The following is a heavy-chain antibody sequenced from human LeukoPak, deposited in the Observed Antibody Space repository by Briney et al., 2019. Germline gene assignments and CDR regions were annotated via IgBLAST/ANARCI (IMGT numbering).Heavy chain of an antibody. CDR3: ARDTYGSGSYSSDY. D-gene: IGHD3-10*01. J-gene: IGHJ4*02. CDR1: GYTFTSYG. CDR2: ISAYNGNT. Sequence: ASVKVSCKASGYTFTSYGISWVRQAPGQGLEWMGWISAYNGNTNYAQKLQGRVTMTTDTSTSTAYMELRSLRSDDTAVYYCARDTYGSGSYSSDYWGQGTLVTVSS. V-gene: IGHV1-18*01.